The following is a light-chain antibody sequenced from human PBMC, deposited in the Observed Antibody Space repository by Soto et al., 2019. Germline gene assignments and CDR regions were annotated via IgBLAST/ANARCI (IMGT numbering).Light chain of an antibody. J-gene: IGKJ1*01. Sequence: EIVLTQSPATLSLSPGERATLSCRASQSVSSYLAWYQQKPGQAPRLLIYDASNRATGIPARFSGSGSGTDFTLTISSLVPEDFAVYYCQQRSNWPPWTFGQGTKVDIK. CDR2: DAS. CDR3: QQRSNWPPWT. CDR1: QSVSSY. V-gene: IGKV3-11*01.